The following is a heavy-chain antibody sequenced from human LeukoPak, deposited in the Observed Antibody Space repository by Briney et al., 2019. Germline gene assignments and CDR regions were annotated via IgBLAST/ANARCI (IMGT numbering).Heavy chain of an antibody. D-gene: IGHD5-12*01. CDR3: ARHSLPSGYGSHLQSDY. Sequence: GASVKVSCKASGGTFSSYAISWVRQAPGQGLEWMGGIIPIFGTANYAQKFQGRVTITTDESTSTAYMELSSLRSEDTAVYYCARHSLPSGYGSHLQSDYWGQGTLVTVSS. CDR1: GGTFSSYA. CDR2: IIPIFGTA. J-gene: IGHJ4*02. V-gene: IGHV1-69*05.